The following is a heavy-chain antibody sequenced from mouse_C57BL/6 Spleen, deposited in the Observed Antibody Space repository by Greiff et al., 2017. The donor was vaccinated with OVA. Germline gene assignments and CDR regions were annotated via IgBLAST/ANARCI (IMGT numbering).Heavy chain of an antibody. V-gene: IGHV5-17*01. CDR1: GFTFSDYG. J-gene: IGHJ4*01. CDR3: ARDGYYGGAMDY. CDR2: ISSGSSTI. Sequence: EVKLVESGGGLVKPGGSLKLSCAASGFTFSDYGMHWVRQAPEKGLEWVAYISSGSSTIYYADTVKGRFTISRDNAKNTLFRQMTSLRSEDTAMYYCARDGYYGGAMDYWGQGTSVTVSS. D-gene: IGHD2-3*01.